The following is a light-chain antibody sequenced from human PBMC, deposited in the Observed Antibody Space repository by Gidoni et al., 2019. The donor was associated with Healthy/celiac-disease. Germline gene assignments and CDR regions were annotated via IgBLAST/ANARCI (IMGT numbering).Light chain of an antibody. CDR1: QSVSSY. CDR3: QQRSNWPLLT. J-gene: IGKJ4*01. CDR2: DAS. Sequence: EIVLTQSPATLSLSPGERATLSCRASQSVSSYLAWYQQKPGQAPRLLIYDASNWATGIPARFSGSGSGTDFTLTISSLEPEAFAVYYCQQRSNWPLLTFGGGTKVEIK. V-gene: IGKV3-11*01.